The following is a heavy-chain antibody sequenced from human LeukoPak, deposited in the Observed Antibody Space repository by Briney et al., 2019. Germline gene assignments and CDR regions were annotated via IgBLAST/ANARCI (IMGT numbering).Heavy chain of an antibody. CDR3: ARAPVRTTTIIVSTFDY. CDR2: ISAYNGNT. J-gene: IGHJ4*02. V-gene: IGHV1-18*01. CDR1: GYTFTSYG. D-gene: IGHD3-22*01. Sequence: ASVKVSCKASGYTFTSYGISWVRQAPGQVLEWMGWISAYNGNTNYAQKLQGRVTMTTDTSTSTAYMELRSLRSDDTAVYYCARAPVRTTTIIVSTFDYWGQGTLVTVSS.